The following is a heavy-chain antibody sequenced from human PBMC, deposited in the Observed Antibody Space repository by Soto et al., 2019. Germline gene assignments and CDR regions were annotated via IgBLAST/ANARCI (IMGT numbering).Heavy chain of an antibody. V-gene: IGHV3-21*01. CDR3: ARSISEPDY. J-gene: IGHJ4*02. CDR1: GFTISSYS. Sequence: GGPLRPACAASGFTISSYSMDWVRQAPGKGLEWVSSISSSSSYIYHADSVKGRFTISRDNAKNSLYLQMNSLRAEDTAVYYWARSISEPDYWGQG. CDR2: ISSSSSYI. D-gene: IGHD2-21*01.